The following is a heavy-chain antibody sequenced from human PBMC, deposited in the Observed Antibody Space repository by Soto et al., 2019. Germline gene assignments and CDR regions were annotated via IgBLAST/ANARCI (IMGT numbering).Heavy chain of an antibody. Sequence: EVQLVQSGAEVKKPGESLKISCKGSGYSFTYYWIAWVRQMPGKGLEWMGIIYPRDSDTRYSPSFQGQVTISADKSISTAYRQWSSLRASDTAMYYCARQDGSGSYYFDHWGQGTLVTVSS. CDR3: ARQDGSGSYYFDH. J-gene: IGHJ4*02. D-gene: IGHD3-10*01. CDR1: GYSFTYYW. CDR2: IYPRDSDT. V-gene: IGHV5-51*01.